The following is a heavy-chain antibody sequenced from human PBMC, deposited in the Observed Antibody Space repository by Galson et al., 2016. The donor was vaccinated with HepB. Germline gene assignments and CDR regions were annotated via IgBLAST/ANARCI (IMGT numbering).Heavy chain of an antibody. CDR3: AKGAYSLPENFQH. Sequence: SLRLSCAASGFTFSSYAMNWVRQPPGKGLEWVSSISGSGGTTYYADSLKGRFTISRDNSKGTLYLQMNSLRAEDTAVYYCAKGAYSLPENFQHWGQGTLVTVFS. CDR1: GFTFSSYA. CDR2: ISGSGGTT. V-gene: IGHV3-23*01. D-gene: IGHD2-15*01. J-gene: IGHJ1*01.